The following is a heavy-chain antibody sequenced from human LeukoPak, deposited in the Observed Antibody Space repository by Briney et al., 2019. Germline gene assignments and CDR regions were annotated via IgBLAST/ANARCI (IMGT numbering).Heavy chain of an antibody. Sequence: PSETLSLTCTVSGGSISSYYWSWIRQPPGKGLEWIGYIYYSGGTNYNPSLKSRVTISVDTSKNQFSLKLSSVTAAHTAVYYCARGRTHSGWYGDYWGQGTLVTVSS. V-gene: IGHV4-59*01. J-gene: IGHJ4*02. CDR3: ARGRTHSGWYGDY. D-gene: IGHD6-19*01. CDR2: IYYSGGT. CDR1: GGSISSYY.